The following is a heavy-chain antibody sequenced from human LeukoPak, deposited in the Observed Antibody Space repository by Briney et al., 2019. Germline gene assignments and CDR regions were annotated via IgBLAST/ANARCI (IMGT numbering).Heavy chain of an antibody. D-gene: IGHD2-2*01. CDR3: AKDYCSSTSCYLAY. J-gene: IGHJ4*02. CDR1: GFTFDDYA. CDR2: ISWDGGST. V-gene: IGHV3-43D*04. Sequence: GGSLTLSCAASGFTFDDYAMHWVRQAPGKGLEWVSLISWDGGSTYYADSVKGRFTISRDNSKNSLYLQMNSLRAEDTALYYCAKDYCSSTSCYLAYWGQGTLVTVSS.